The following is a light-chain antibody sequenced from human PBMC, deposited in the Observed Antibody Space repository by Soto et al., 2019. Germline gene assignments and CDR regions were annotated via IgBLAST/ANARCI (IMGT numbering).Light chain of an antibody. V-gene: IGKV2-30*02. J-gene: IGKJ5*01. Sequence: DVVMTQSPLSLPVTLGQPASISCRSNQILIHSDGIAYFSWFQQRPGRSPRRLIYKVSNRDSGVPARFSGSGSGTDVALKISRVEAEDVGVYYCMQGTHWPITFGQGTRLEI. CDR1: QILIHSDGIAY. CDR3: MQGTHWPIT. CDR2: KVS.